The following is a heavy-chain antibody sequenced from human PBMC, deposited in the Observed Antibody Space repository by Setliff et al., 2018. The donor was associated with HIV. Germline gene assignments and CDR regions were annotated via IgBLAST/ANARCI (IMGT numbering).Heavy chain of an antibody. J-gene: IGHJ6*03. Sequence: SETLSLTCAVYGGSFSNYYWSWIRQSPGEGLEWIGEINHGGSTNYNPSLKSRVTMSVDTSKNQFSLQLTSVTAADTAVYYCARSGDILTDYSYYSYFMDVWGGGTTVTVSS. CDR1: GGSFSNYY. CDR2: INHGGST. V-gene: IGHV4-34*01. D-gene: IGHD3-9*01. CDR3: ARSGDILTDYSYYSYFMDV.